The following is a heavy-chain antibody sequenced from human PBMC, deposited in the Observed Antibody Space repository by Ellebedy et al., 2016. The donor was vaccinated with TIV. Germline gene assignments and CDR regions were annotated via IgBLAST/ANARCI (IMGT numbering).Heavy chain of an antibody. J-gene: IGHJ6*03. V-gene: IGHV3-30*03. Sequence: GESLKISXAASGFTFSSYGMHWVRQAPGKGLEWVAVISYDGSNKYYADSVKGRFTISRDNSKNTLYLQMNSLRAEDTAVYYCAREGYQLPDYYYYMDVWGKGTTVTVSS. CDR3: AREGYQLPDYYYYMDV. D-gene: IGHD2-2*01. CDR1: GFTFSSYG. CDR2: ISYDGSNK.